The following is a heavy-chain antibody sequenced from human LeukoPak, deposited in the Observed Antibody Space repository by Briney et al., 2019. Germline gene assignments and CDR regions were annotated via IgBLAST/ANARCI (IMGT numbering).Heavy chain of an antibody. CDR2: IYHSGST. V-gene: IGHV4-38-2*01. D-gene: IGHD3-10*01. CDR1: GYSISSGYY. CDR3: ARGEGRYSGSGSYHKFDP. J-gene: IGHJ5*02. Sequence: RSSETLSLTCAVSGYSISSGYYWGWIRQPPGKGLEWIGSIYHSGSTYYNPSLESRVTISVDTSKNQFSLKLSSVTAADTAVYYCARGEGRYSGSGSYHKFDPWGQGTLVTVSS.